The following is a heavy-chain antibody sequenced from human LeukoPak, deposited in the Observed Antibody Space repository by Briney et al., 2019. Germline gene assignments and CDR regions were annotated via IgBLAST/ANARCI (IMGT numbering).Heavy chain of an antibody. D-gene: IGHD2-15*01. CDR3: AEAAVVVVAAEGFDY. J-gene: IGHJ4*02. Sequence: PGRSLRLSCAASGFTFSSYGMHWVRQAPGKGLEWVAVISYDGSNKYYADSVKGRFTISRDNSKNTLYLQMNSLRAEDTAVYYCAEAAVVVVAAEGFDYWGQGTLVTVSS. V-gene: IGHV3-30*18. CDR2: ISYDGSNK. CDR1: GFTFSSYG.